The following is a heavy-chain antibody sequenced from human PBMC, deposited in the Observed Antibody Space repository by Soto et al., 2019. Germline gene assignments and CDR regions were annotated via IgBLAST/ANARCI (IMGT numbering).Heavy chain of an antibody. CDR2: INSGKGNT. J-gene: IGHJ4*02. CDR3: ARAGDDCSAANCYVIDY. D-gene: IGHD2-2*01. Sequence: XSVKGSCEASVYTFTRYAMHWVRQAPGQRLEWMGWINSGKGNTKYSEKFQGRVTITSDTSASTAYMDLSSLRSEDTAMYYCARAGDDCSAANCYVIDYWGQGTLATVSS. CDR1: VYTFTRYA. V-gene: IGHV1-3*04.